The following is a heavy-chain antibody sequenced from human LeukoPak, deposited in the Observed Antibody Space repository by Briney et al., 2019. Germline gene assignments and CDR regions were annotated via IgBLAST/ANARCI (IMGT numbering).Heavy chain of an antibody. D-gene: IGHD3-3*01. V-gene: IGHV3-15*01. J-gene: IGHJ4*02. CDR3: ITGDYDFWSGFYSPNHYFDY. Sequence: GGSLRLSCAASGFTFTSAWMSWVRQAPGKGLEWVGRIKGKAAAGAPDYVASVKGRFTISRDDSKNTLFLQMNSLKTEDTAVYYCITGDYDFWSGFYSPNHYFDYWGQGALVTVSS. CDR2: IKGKAAAGAP. CDR1: GFTFTSAW.